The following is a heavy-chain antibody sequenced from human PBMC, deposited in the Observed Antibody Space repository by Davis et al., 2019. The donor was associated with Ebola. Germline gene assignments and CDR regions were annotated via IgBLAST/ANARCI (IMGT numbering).Heavy chain of an antibody. V-gene: IGHV4-59*01. Sequence: SETLSLTCTVSGGSISSYYWSWIRQPPGKGLEWIGSIYYSGSTYYNPSLKSRVTISVDTSKNQFSLKLSSVTAADTAVYYCARHSGAYCSSTSCYTVSGWFDPWGQGTLVTVSS. CDR3: ARHSGAYCSSTSCYTVSGWFDP. CDR2: IYYSGST. J-gene: IGHJ5*02. CDR1: GGSISSYY. D-gene: IGHD2-2*02.